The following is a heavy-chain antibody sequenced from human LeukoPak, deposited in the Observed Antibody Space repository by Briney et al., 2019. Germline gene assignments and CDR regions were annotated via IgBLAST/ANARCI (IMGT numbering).Heavy chain of an antibody. CDR3: ARGGLYNWNKIFDY. J-gene: IGHJ4*02. D-gene: IGHD1/OR15-1a*01. CDR1: GGSFSVYY. CDR2: FNHSGSI. Sequence: SETLSLTCAVYGGSFSVYYWSWIRQPPGKGREWIGEFNHSGSINSNPPLKSRVTISVDTSKDQFSLTIRSFACADPAVYYCARGGLYNWNKIFDYWGQGTLVSVSS. V-gene: IGHV4-34*01.